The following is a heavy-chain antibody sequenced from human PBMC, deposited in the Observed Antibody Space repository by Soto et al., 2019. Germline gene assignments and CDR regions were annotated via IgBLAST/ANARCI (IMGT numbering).Heavy chain of an antibody. CDR2: IIPVFGTT. CDR1: GDIFSSYA. CDR3: ARGGSPYVWFNEF. Sequence: QEQLVQSGPEVKKPGSSVKVSCKASGDIFSSYAISWVRQAPRQGLEWLGGIIPVFGTTNYAEKFQGRVTITADDSTNTAYMELSSLRSGDTAMYYCARGGSPYVWFNEFWGQGTLVTVSS. V-gene: IGHV1-69*01. D-gene: IGHD3-16*01. J-gene: IGHJ4*02.